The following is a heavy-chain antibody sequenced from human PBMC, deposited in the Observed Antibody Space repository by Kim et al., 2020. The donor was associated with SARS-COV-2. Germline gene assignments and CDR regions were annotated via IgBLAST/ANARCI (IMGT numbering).Heavy chain of an antibody. J-gene: IGHJ4*02. CDR3: ARHSSRWEPLDY. Sequence: SETLSLTCTVSGGSISSYYWSWIRQPPGKGLEWIGYIYYSGSTNYNPSLKSRVTISVDTSKNQFSLKLSSVTAADTAVYYCARHSSRWEPLDYWGQGTLVTVSS. D-gene: IGHD1-26*01. CDR2: IYYSGST. V-gene: IGHV4-59*08. CDR1: GGSISSYY.